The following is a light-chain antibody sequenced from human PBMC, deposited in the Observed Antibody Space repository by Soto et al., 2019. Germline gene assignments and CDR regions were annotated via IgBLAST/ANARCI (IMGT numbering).Light chain of an antibody. J-gene: IGLJ3*02. Sequence: SYELTQPPSVSVSPGQTARITCSGDALPKQYAYWYQQKSGQAPVLVIYKDSERPSGIPERFSGSSSGTIVTLTISGVQAEDEADYYCQSADTSGTYGVFGGGTKLTVL. CDR2: KDS. V-gene: IGLV3-25*03. CDR3: QSADTSGTYGV. CDR1: ALPKQY.